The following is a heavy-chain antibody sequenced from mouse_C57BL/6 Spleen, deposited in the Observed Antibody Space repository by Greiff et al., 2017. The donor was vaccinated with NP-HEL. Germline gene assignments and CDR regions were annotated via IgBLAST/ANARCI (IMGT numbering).Heavy chain of an antibody. CDR1: GYTFTSYW. J-gene: IGHJ2*01. D-gene: IGHD4-1*02. CDR3: ALNWEGYFDY. V-gene: IGHV1-52*01. Sequence: QVQLQQPGAELVRPGSSVKLSCKASGYTFTSYWMHWVKQRPIQGLEWIGNIDPSDSGTHYNQKFKDKATLTVDKSSSTAYMQLSSLTSEDSAVYYCALNWEGYFDYWGQGTTLTVSS. CDR2: IDPSDSGT.